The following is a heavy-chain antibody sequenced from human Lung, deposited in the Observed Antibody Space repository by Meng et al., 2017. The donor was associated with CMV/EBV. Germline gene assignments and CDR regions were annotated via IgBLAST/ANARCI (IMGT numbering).Heavy chain of an antibody. CDR3: AREEAMVGYYTNWFDA. V-gene: IGHV3-23*01. Sequence: GGSLRLXCAASGFPFRSYAMSWVRQAPGKGLEWVSSISGSVGNTYYADSVKGRFTISRDNSGDTLYMQMSSLRAEDTAVYYCAREEAMVGYYTNWFDAWGQGXLVTASS. D-gene: IGHD5-18*01. CDR2: ISGSVGNT. J-gene: IGHJ5*02. CDR1: GFPFRSYA.